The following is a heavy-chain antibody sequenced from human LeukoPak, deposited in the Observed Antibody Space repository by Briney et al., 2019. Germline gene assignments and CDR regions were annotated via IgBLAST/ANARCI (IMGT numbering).Heavy chain of an antibody. CDR2: IIPIFGTA. V-gene: IGHV1-69*05. D-gene: IGHD3-22*01. CDR1: GGTFSSYA. J-gene: IGHJ5*02. Sequence: SVKVSCKASGGTFSSYAISWVRQAPGQGLEWMGGIIPIFGTANYAQKFQGRVTITTDESTSTAYMELSSLRSEDTAVYYCASQIASTKYYYDSRGYYYDLAWFDPWGQGTLVTVSS. CDR3: ASQIASTKYYYDSRGYYYDLAWFDP.